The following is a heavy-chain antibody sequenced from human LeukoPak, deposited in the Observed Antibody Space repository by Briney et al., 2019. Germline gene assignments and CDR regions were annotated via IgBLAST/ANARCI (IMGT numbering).Heavy chain of an antibody. V-gene: IGHV4-4*07. J-gene: IGHJ4*02. D-gene: IGHD6-13*01. CDR3: AKEGAAPGPDFDY. Sequence: SETLSLTCTVSGASIRSYYWSWIPQPAGKGLEGIGRIVPSGSTNYNPPLKSRVTMSADTSKNQFPLKLNSVTAADTAVDYCAKEGAAPGPDFDYWGQGTLVIVSS. CDR2: IVPSGST. CDR1: GASIRSYY.